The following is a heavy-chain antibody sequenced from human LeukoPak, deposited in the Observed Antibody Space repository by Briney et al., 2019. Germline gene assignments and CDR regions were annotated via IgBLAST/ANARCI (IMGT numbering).Heavy chain of an antibody. V-gene: IGHV3-7*01. J-gene: IGHJ3*02. CDR2: IKQDGSEK. CDR1: GFTFSSYW. CDR3: ARDGALVGATRDAFDI. Sequence: GGSLRLSCAASGFTFSSYWMSWVRQAPGKGLEWVANIKQDGSEKYYVDSVKGRFTISRDNSKNTLYLQMNSLRAEDTAVYYCARDGALVGATRDAFDIWGQGTMVTVSS. D-gene: IGHD1-26*01.